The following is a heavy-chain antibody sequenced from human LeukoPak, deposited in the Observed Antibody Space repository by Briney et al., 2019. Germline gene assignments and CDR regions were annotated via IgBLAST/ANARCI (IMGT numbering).Heavy chain of an antibody. CDR2: SYTSCST. V-gene: IGHV4-4*07. CDR3: ARASYRSSWYGDDAFDI. CDR1: GGSISSYY. J-gene: IGHJ3*02. Sequence: PSETLSLTCTVSGGSISSYYWSWSRHPAGKGLELIGRSYTSCSTNYNPSLKSRGTMSVDTSKNQFSLKLSSVTAADTAVYYCARASYRSSWYGDDAFDIWGQGTMVTVSS. D-gene: IGHD6-13*01.